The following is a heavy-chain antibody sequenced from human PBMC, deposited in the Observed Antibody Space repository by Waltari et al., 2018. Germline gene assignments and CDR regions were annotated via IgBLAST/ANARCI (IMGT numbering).Heavy chain of an antibody. CDR1: GDSISDGSYY. CDR3: ARLLDFSHVTSY. V-gene: IGHV4-39*01. J-gene: IGHJ4*02. CDR2: IYSRWST. Sequence: QLQLQESGPGLVRPSETLSLTCAVSGDSISDGSYYWGWIRRAPQKGLEWIGTIYSRWSTYYNPSFKSRVTISADTSKNQFSLKMTSVTATDTAVYYCARLLDFSHVTSYWGRGTLVTVSS.